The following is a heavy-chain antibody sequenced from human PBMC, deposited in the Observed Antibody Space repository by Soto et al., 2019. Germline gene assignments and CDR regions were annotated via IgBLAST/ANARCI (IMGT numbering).Heavy chain of an antibody. V-gene: IGHV4-30-2*01. D-gene: IGHD5-12*01. Sequence: SETLSLTCAVSGGSISSGGYSWSWIRQPPGKGLEWIGYIYHSGSTYYNPSLKSRVTISVDRSKNQFSLKLSSVTAADTAVYYWASVFRVATKADAFDIWGKGKMITVSS. CDR2: IYHSGST. CDR1: GGSISSGGYS. CDR3: ASVFRVATKADAFDI. J-gene: IGHJ3*02.